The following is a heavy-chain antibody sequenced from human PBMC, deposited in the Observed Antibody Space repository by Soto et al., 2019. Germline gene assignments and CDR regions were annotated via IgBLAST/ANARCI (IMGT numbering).Heavy chain of an antibody. Sequence: EVQLVESGGGLVQPGGSLRLSCAASGFTVSSNYMSWVRQPPGKGLEWVSAIYSGGSTYYADSVKGRFTIYRDNSKNTLYLQMHSLRAEDTAVYDWESCIAVAGELDYWGQGTLVTVSS. D-gene: IGHD6-19*01. CDR3: ESCIAVAGELDY. CDR1: GFTVSSNY. V-gene: IGHV3-66*01. CDR2: IYSGGST. J-gene: IGHJ4*02.